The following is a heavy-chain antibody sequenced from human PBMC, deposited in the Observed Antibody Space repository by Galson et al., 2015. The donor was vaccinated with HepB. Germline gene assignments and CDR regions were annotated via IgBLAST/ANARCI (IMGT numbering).Heavy chain of an antibody. J-gene: IGHJ5*02. D-gene: IGHD2-2*02. CDR3: ARARRAIVPAAIFWFDP. CDR2: IIPIFGTA. V-gene: IGHV1-69*13. Sequence: SVKVSCKASGGTFSSYAISWVRQAPGQGLEWMGGIIPIFGTANYAQKFQGRVTITADESTSTAHMELSSLRSEDTAVYYCARARRAIVPAAIFWFDPWGQGTLVTVSS. CDR1: GGTFSSYA.